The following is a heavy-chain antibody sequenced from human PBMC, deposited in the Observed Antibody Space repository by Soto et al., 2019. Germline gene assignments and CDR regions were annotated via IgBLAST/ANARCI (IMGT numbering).Heavy chain of an antibody. CDR2: ISGSGGST. Sequence: PGGSLRLSCAASGFTVSSNNMNWVRQAPGKGLEWVSAISGSGGSTYYADSVKGRFTISRDNSKNTLYLQMNSLRAEDTAVYYCAKDLDYYGSGSYLVYWGQGT. J-gene: IGHJ4*02. D-gene: IGHD3-10*01. CDR1: GFTVSSNN. CDR3: AKDLDYYGSGSYLVY. V-gene: IGHV3-23*01.